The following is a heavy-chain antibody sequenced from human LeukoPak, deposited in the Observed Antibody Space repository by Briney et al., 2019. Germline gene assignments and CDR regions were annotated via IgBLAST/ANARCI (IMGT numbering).Heavy chain of an antibody. CDR3: AIDRNVGFLEWLLQLRFDY. Sequence: GGSLRLSCAASGFTFSSYGMHWVRQAPGKGLEWVAFIRYDGSNKYYADSVKGRFTISRDNSKNTLYLKMNSLRAEDTAVYYCAIDRNVGFLEWLLQLRFDYWGQGTLVTVSS. D-gene: IGHD3-3*01. J-gene: IGHJ4*02. CDR2: IRYDGSNK. CDR1: GFTFSSYG. V-gene: IGHV3-30*02.